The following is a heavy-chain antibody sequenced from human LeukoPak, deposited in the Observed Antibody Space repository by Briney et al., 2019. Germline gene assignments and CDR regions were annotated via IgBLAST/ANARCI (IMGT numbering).Heavy chain of an antibody. V-gene: IGHV3-30*04. CDR3: ARGIRYYDSTVYYGMDV. Sequence: GGSLRLSCAASGFTFSSYAMHWVRQAPGKGLEWVAVISYDGGNKYYADSVKGRFTISRDNSKNTLYLQMNSLRAEDTAVYYCARGIRYYDSTVYYGMDVWGQGTTVTVSS. D-gene: IGHD3-22*01. CDR2: ISYDGGNK. CDR1: GFTFSSYA. J-gene: IGHJ6*02.